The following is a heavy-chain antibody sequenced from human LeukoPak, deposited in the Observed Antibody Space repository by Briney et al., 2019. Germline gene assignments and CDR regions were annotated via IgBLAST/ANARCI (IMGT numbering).Heavy chain of an antibody. V-gene: IGHV3-9*01. CDR1: GFTFDDYA. J-gene: IGHJ6*02. D-gene: IGHD2-15*01. CDR2: ISWNSGSI. Sequence: GRSLRLSCAASGFTFDDYAMHWVRQAPGKGLEWVSGISWNSGSIGYADYVKGRFTISRDNAKNSLYLQMNSLRAEDTALYYCAKVALGLTEYYYGMDVWGQGTTVTVSS. CDR3: AKVALGLTEYYYGMDV.